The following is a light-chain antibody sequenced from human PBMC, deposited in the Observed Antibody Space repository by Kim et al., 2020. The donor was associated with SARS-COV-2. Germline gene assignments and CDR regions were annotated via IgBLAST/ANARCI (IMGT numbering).Light chain of an antibody. V-gene: IGKV3-20*01. CDR1: QSINNNY. CDR2: GAS. Sequence: EILLTQSPGTLSLSPGERATLSCRASQSINNNYLAWYQQKPGQAPRLLIYGASSRATGIPDRFSGSGSGTDFTLTISRLEPEDFAVYYCQQYGTSPYTFGQGTKLEI. J-gene: IGKJ2*01. CDR3: QQYGTSPYT.